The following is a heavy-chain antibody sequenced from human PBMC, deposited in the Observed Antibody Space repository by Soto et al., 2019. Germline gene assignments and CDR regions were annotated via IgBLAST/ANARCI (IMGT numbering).Heavy chain of an antibody. CDR3: ARQTSSPGRDV. Sequence: ASVKVSCKASGYTFTSYFITWVRQAPGQGLEWMGWSSAYNGNTNYAQMLQGRVTMTTDTSTATAYREMRSLGRDEPAVYYCARQTSSPGRDVGGQGTTVTAS. CDR1: GYTFTSYF. CDR2: SSAYNGNT. J-gene: IGHJ6*02. V-gene: IGHV1-18*01.